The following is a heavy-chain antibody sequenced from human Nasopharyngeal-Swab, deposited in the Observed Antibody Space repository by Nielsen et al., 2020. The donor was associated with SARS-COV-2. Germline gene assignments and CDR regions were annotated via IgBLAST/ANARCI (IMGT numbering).Heavy chain of an antibody. CDR2: INHSGST. CDR1: GGSFSGYY. V-gene: IGHV4-34*01. CDR3: ARDSYYGSGSCIYYFDY. J-gene: IGHJ4*02. Sequence: SETLSLTCAVYGGSFSGYYWSWIRQPPGKGLEWIGEINHSGSTNYNPSLKSRVTISVDTSKNQFSLKLSSVTAADTAVYYCARDSYYGSGSCIYYFDYWGQGTLVTVSS. D-gene: IGHD3-10*01.